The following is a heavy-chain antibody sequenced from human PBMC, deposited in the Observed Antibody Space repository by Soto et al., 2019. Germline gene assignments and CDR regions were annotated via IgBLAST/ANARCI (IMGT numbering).Heavy chain of an antibody. V-gene: IGHV1-69*13. CDR1: GGSFSTYG. CDR3: ARESDPYYGGNSLSLDY. CDR2: IIPKFGTT. Sequence: QVQLVQSGAEVKKPGSSVKVSCKASGGSFSTYGINWVRLAPGQGLEWMGGIIPKFGTTNYAQKFRGRVTITADDSTNTAYMDLNYLRSEDTAVYFCARESDPYYGGNSLSLDYWGQGTLVTVSS. J-gene: IGHJ4*02. D-gene: IGHD4-17*01.